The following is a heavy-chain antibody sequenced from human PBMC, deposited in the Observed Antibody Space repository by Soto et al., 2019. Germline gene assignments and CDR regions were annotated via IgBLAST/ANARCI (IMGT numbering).Heavy chain of an antibody. D-gene: IGHD3-22*01. V-gene: IGHV1-24*01. Sequence: ASVKVSCKVSGYTLTELSMHWVRQAPGKGLEWMGGFDPEDGETIYAQKFQGRVTMTEDTSTDTAYMELSSLRSEDTAVYYCATASYDSSGYPLQYLGQGTLVIVS. J-gene: IGHJ4*02. CDR3: ATASYDSSGYPLQY. CDR1: GYTLTELS. CDR2: FDPEDGET.